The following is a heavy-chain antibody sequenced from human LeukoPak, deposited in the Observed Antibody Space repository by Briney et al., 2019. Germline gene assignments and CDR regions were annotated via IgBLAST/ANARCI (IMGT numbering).Heavy chain of an antibody. D-gene: IGHD3-22*01. CDR3: ARVYYYDSSGYYGY. J-gene: IGHJ4*02. V-gene: IGHV1-2*06. CDR1: GYTFTGYY. Sequence: ASVKVSCKASGYTFTGYYMHWVQQAPGQGLEWMGRINPNSGGTNYAQKFQGRVTMTRDTSISTAYMELSRLRSDDTAVYYCARVYYYDSSGYYGYWGQGTLVTVSS. CDR2: INPNSGGT.